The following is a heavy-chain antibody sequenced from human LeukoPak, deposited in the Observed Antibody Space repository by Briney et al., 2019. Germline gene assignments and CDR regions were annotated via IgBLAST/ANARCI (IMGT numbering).Heavy chain of an antibody. Sequence: GGSLRLSCAASGFTFSSYGMHWARQAPGKGPEWVAVIWYDGSNKYYADSVKGRFTISRDKSKNTLYLQMNSLRAEDTAVYYCARESSGSFDYWGQGTLVTVSS. J-gene: IGHJ4*02. D-gene: IGHD1-26*01. CDR1: GFTFSSYG. CDR2: IWYDGSNK. CDR3: ARESSGSFDY. V-gene: IGHV3-33*01.